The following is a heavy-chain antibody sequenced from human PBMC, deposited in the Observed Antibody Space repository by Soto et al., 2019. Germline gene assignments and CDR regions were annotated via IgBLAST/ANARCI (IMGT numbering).Heavy chain of an antibody. CDR1: GGSISSYY. CDR2: IYYSGST. Sequence: SETLSLTCTVSGGSISSYYWSWIRQPPGKGLEWNGYIYYSGSTNYNPSLKSRVTISVDTSKNQFSLKLSSVTAADTAVYFCARVGIAVAGTGYYYYGMDVWGQGTTVTVSS. D-gene: IGHD6-19*01. CDR3: ARVGIAVAGTGYYYYGMDV. V-gene: IGHV4-59*01. J-gene: IGHJ6*02.